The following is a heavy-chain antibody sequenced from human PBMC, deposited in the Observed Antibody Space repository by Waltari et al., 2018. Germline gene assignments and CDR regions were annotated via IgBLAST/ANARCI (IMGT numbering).Heavy chain of an antibody. J-gene: IGHJ4*02. CDR1: GFTFSSYA. V-gene: IGHV3-23*01. CDR2: ISGRSGST. Sequence: EVQLLESGGGLVQPGGSLRLSCAASGFTFSSYAMSWVRQAPGKGREWGSAISGRSGSTYYAESVKGRFIISRDNSKNTLYQQMNSLRAEDTAVYYCAKDVHYDSSGSIFDYWGQGTLVTVSS. CDR3: AKDVHYDSSGSIFDY. D-gene: IGHD3-22*01.